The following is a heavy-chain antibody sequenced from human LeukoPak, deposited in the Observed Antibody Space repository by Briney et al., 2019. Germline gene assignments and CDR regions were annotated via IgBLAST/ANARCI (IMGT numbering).Heavy chain of an antibody. D-gene: IGHD3-3*01. Sequence: SSYIYYADSVKGRFTISRDNAKNSLYLQMNSLRAEDTAVYYCARTPEYDFWSGYLYYFDYWGQGTLVTVSS. CDR2: SSYI. CDR3: ARTPEYDFWSGYLYYFDY. J-gene: IGHJ4*02. V-gene: IGHV3-21*01.